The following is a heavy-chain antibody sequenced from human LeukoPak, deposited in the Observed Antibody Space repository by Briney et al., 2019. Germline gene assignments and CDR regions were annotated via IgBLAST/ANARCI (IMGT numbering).Heavy chain of an antibody. Sequence: GGSLRLSCAASGFTFSNAWMSWVRQAPGKGLEWVAVISYDGSNKYYADSVKGRFTISRDNSKNTLYLQMNSLRAEDTAVYYCAREGYFDWSSMYYYYYYMDVWGKGTTVTVSS. CDR2: ISYDGSNK. CDR1: GFTFSNAW. CDR3: AREGYFDWSSMYYYYYYMDV. V-gene: IGHV3-30*03. J-gene: IGHJ6*03. D-gene: IGHD3-9*01.